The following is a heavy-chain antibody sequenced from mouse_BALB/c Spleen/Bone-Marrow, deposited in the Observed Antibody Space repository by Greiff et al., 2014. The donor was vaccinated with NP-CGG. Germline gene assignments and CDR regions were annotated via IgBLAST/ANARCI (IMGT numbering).Heavy chain of an antibody. CDR2: IDPANGNT. Sequence: VQLQQSGAELVKPGASVKLSCPASGFNIKDTYMHWVKQRPEQGLEWIGRIDPANGNTKSDPKFQGKATITADTSSNTAYLQLSSLTSEYTGVYYRSSEATYSLDDWGQGTSVTVSS. V-gene: IGHV14-3*02. CDR3: SSEATYSLDD. CDR1: GFNIKDTY. J-gene: IGHJ4*01.